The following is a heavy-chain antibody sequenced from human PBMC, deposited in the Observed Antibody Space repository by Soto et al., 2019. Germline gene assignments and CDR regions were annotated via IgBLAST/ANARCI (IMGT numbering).Heavy chain of an antibody. CDR1: GGSITTPAYS. Sequence: PSETLSLTCTVSGGSITTPAYSWSWIPQPPGKAPEWIEYVYHNGNAYPKLSLKSRVNISLDGAKNQFSLKMTSVTAADTGLYHCAARPYYYYGLDVWGQGTTVTVSS. V-gene: IGHV4-30-2*01. D-gene: IGHD3-10*01. CDR3: AARPYYYYGLDV. CDR2: VYHNGNA. J-gene: IGHJ6*02.